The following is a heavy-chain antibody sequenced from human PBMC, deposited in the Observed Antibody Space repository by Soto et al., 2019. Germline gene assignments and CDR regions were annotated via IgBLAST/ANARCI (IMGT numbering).Heavy chain of an antibody. Sequence: SVKVSCKISGGTFSSYTITWVRQAPGQGLEWMGRLIPLFGTAIYAQMFQGRVTITADESSRTAYMELSSLRSEDTAIYYCAGGSLSGYSSSYHLDYWGQGALVTVSS. CDR3: AGGSLSGYSSSYHLDY. D-gene: IGHD3-3*01. V-gene: IGHV1-69*13. J-gene: IGHJ4*02. CDR2: LIPLFGTA. CDR1: GGTFSSYT.